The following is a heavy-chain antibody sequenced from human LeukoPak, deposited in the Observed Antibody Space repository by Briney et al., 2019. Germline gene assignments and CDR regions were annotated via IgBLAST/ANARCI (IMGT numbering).Heavy chain of an antibody. CDR1: GGSISSYY. CDR2: IYYSGST. Sequence: SETLSLTCTVSGGSISSYYWSWIRQPPGKGLEWIGYIYYSGSTNYNPSLKSRVTISVDTSKNQFSLKLSSVTAADTAVYYCARQDYDFWSGPPTEFDYWGQGTLVTVSS. J-gene: IGHJ4*02. CDR3: ARQDYDFWSGPPTEFDY. D-gene: IGHD3-3*01. V-gene: IGHV4-59*01.